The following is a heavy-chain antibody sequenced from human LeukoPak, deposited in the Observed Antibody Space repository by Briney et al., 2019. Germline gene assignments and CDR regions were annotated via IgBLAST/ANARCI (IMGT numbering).Heavy chain of an antibody. V-gene: IGHV3-23*01. CDR1: GFTFSSYA. CDR2: ISGSGGST. J-gene: IGHJ4*02. Sequence: GGSLRLSCAASGFTFSSYAMSWVRQAPGKGLEWVSAISGSGGSTYYADSVKGRFTISRDNSKNTLYLQMNSLRAEDTAVHYCAKRGAGYSSSPVDYWGQGTLVTVSS. D-gene: IGHD6-13*01. CDR3: AKRGAGYSSSPVDY.